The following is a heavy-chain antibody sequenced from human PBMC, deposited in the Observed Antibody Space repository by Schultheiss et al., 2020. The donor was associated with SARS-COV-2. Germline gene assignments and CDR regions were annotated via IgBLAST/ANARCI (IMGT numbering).Heavy chain of an antibody. D-gene: IGHD6-13*01. Sequence: SCAASGFTVSSNYMSWVRQAPGKGLEWVSVIYSGGSTYYADSVKGRFTISRDNSKNTLYLQMNSLRAEDTAVYYCARSYSSSWDYYYGMDVWGQGTTVTVSS. CDR1: GFTVSSNY. J-gene: IGHJ6*02. V-gene: IGHV3-53*05. CDR3: ARSYSSSWDYYYGMDV. CDR2: IYSGGST.